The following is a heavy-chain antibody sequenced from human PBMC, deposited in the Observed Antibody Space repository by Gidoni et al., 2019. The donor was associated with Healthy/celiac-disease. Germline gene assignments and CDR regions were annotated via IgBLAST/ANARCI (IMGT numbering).Heavy chain of an antibody. J-gene: IGHJ3*02. CDR1: GYPFSSYE. V-gene: IGHV3-48*03. CDR2: ISSSGSTI. CDR3: ARDKTFYAFDI. Sequence: EVQLVESGGGLVQPGGSLRFSCAASGYPFSSYEMNWVRQAPGKGLEWVSYISSSGSTIYYADSVKGRFTISRDNAKNSLYLQMNSLRAEDTAVYYCARDKTFYAFDIWGQGTMVTVSS.